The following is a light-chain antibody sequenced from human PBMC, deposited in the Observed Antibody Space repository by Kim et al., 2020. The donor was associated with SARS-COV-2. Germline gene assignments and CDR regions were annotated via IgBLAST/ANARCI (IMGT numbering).Light chain of an antibody. CDR2: QDS. CDR3: QAWDSSPNWV. J-gene: IGLJ3*02. V-gene: IGLV3-1*01. CDR1: KLGDKY. Sequence: SYELTQPPSVSVSPGQTASITCSGDKLGDKYACWYQQKPGQSPVLVIYQDSKRHSGIPERFSASNSGNTATLTISGTQAMDEADYYCQAWDSSPNWVFGGGAQLSVL.